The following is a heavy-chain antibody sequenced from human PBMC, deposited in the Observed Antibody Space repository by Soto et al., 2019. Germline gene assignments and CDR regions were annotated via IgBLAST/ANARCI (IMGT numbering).Heavy chain of an antibody. J-gene: IGHJ4*02. CDR3: ARYRRGTGWYYLDY. Sequence: SETLSLTCTGSGASISGNYWSWIRQIPGKGLEWIGYIYDTGTTNYSPSLQSRVTMSVDRSKNQFSLALTSVTAADTAVYYCARYRRGTGWYYLDYWGQGTLVT. CDR1: GASISGNY. D-gene: IGHD6-19*01. V-gene: IGHV4-59*01. CDR2: IYDTGTT.